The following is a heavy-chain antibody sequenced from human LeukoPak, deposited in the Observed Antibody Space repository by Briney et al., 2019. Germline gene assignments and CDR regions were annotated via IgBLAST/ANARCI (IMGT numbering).Heavy chain of an antibody. CDR1: GFTFSSYA. D-gene: IGHD1-26*01. CDR2: ISYDGTNE. J-gene: IGHJ4*02. Sequence: SGGSLRLSCAASGFTFSSYAMHWVRQAPGKGLEWVAVISYDGTNEYYADSVKGRFTISRDNSKNTLYPQMNSLRAEDTAVYYCASGAGGWELLTKSTFDYWGQGTLVTVSS. V-gene: IGHV3-30*04. CDR3: ASGAGGWELLTKSTFDY.